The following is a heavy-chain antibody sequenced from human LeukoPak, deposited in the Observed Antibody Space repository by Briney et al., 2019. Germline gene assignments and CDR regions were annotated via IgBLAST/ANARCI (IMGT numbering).Heavy chain of an antibody. CDR2: IIPIFGIA. J-gene: IGHJ5*02. V-gene: IGHV1-69*04. D-gene: IGHD2-2*03. Sequence: SVKVSCKASRGTFSSYAISWVRQAPGQGLEWMGRIIPIFGIANYAQKFQGRVTITADKSTSTVYIELSSLRSEDTAVYLCERYLDIVVVPAAYNWFDPWGQGTLLSVSS. CDR1: RGTFSSYA. CDR3: ERYLDIVVVPAAYNWFDP.